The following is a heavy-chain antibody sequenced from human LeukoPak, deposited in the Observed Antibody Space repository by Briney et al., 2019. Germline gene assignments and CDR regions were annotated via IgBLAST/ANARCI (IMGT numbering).Heavy chain of an antibody. CDR1: GGSISSYY. D-gene: IGHD3-9*01. Sequence: PSETLSLTCTVSGGSISSYYWSWIRQPPGKGLERIGYIYYSGSSNYNPSLKSRVTISVDTSKNQFSLKLSSVTAADTAVYYCRRGGWDYDISTGYYRRYFDYWGQGTLVTVSS. CDR2: IYYSGSS. CDR3: RRGGWDYDISTGYYRRYFDY. J-gene: IGHJ4*02. V-gene: IGHV4-59*01.